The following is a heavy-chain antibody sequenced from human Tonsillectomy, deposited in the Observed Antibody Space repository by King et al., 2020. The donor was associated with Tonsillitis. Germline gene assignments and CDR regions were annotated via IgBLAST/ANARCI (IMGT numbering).Heavy chain of an antibody. CDR2: IHQDGSED. D-gene: IGHD5-24*01. J-gene: IGHJ4*02. CDR3: ARAGHLEMATISDF. Sequence: VQLVESGGGLVQPGGSLRLSCAASGFTFSNYWMSWFRQAPGKGLEWVANIHQDGSEDYYVDSVKGRFTVSRDNARNLLYLQMNSLRAEDTAVYYCARAGHLEMATISDFRGQGTLVTVSS. CDR1: GFTFSNYW. V-gene: IGHV3-7*01.